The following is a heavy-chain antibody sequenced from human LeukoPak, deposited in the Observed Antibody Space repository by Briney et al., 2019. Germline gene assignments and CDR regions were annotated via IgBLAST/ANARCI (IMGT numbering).Heavy chain of an antibody. Sequence: GASVKVSCKASGYTFTSYYMHWARQAPGQGLEWMGIINPSGGSTSYAQKFQGRVTMTRDTSTSTVYMELSSLRSEDAAVYYCAREGYYDSSGYPFPGYWGQGTLVTVSS. D-gene: IGHD3-22*01. CDR2: INPSGGST. V-gene: IGHV1-46*01. CDR3: AREGYYDSSGYPFPGY. CDR1: GYTFTSYY. J-gene: IGHJ4*02.